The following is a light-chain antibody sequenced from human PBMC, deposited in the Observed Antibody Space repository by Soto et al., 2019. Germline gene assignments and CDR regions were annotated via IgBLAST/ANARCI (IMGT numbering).Light chain of an antibody. Sequence: QSVLTQPPSASGTPGQRVTISCSGSSSNIGSKTVNWYQQLPGTVPKLLIYNSYQRPSGVPDRFSGSKSGTSASLAISGLQSEDEADYSCAAWDASLNGYVFGAGTKVTVL. CDR1: SSNIGSKT. J-gene: IGLJ1*01. CDR3: AAWDASLNGYV. CDR2: NSY. V-gene: IGLV1-44*01.